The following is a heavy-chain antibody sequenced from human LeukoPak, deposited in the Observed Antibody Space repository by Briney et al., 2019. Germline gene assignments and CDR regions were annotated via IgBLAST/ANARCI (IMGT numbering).Heavy chain of an antibody. D-gene: IGHD2-15*01. Sequence: ASVKVSCKASGYTFTCYYMHWVRQAPGQGLEWMGRINPNSGGTNYAQKVQGRVTMTRDRDISKNRMELSRLRARDTAVYYCARDRRYCSGGSCYIFDYWGQGTLVTVSS. V-gene: IGHV1-2*06. CDR1: GYTFTCYY. CDR2: INPNSGGT. J-gene: IGHJ4*02. CDR3: ARDRRYCSGGSCYIFDY.